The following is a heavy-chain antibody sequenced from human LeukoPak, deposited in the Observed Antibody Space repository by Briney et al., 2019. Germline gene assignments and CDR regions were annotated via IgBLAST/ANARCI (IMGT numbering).Heavy chain of an antibody. Sequence: PSETLSLTCAVSRYSISSGYYWGWIRQSPGTGLGWIGSIYRNGSALYNPSLKSRVTISVDTSKNQFSLKLSSVTAADTAVYYCARVPYYDTTGYLLPLFDYWGQGTLVTVSS. CDR2: IYRNGSA. CDR3: ARVPYYDTTGYLLPLFDY. J-gene: IGHJ4*02. D-gene: IGHD3-22*01. V-gene: IGHV4-38-2*01. CDR1: RYSISSGYY.